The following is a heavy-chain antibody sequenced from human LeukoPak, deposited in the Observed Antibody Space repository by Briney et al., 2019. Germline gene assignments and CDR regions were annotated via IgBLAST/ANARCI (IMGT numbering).Heavy chain of an antibody. CDR1: GGSISSDTYF. J-gene: IGHJ5*02. V-gene: IGHV4-61*02. CDR2: MSSSGIS. Sequence: PSQTLSLTCSVSGGSISSDTYFWSRIRQPAGKGLEWIGRMSSSGISTYSPSLKSRVTISIDTSRNQFSMNLNSVTAADTAVYYCAKGAGPPWFDPWGQGTLVTVSS. D-gene: IGHD6-19*01. CDR3: AKGAGPPWFDP.